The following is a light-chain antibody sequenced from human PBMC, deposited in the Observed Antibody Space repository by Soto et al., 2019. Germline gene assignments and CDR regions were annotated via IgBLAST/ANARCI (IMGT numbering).Light chain of an antibody. CDR1: QSDRSG. CDR3: EQYCSSGT. Sequence: GKRSVSGGRVATGSRRASQSDRSGVAWYQQKPGQAPRLLFYDASHRASGIPARFIGRRSGTDFTLTICRLEREDVAVYYWEQYCSSGTLGGGTKVDIK. V-gene: IGKV3-20*01. CDR2: DAS. J-gene: IGKJ4*02.